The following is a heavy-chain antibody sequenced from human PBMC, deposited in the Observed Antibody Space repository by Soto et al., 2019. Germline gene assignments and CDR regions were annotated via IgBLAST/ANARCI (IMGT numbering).Heavy chain of an antibody. CDR3: ARGPDIVAGGNWFDP. CDR2: INHSGST. D-gene: IGHD2-15*01. CDR1: GGSFSGYY. J-gene: IGHJ5*02. Sequence: SETLSLTCAVYGGSFSGYYWSWIRQPPGKGLEWIGEINHSGSTNYNPSLKSRVTISVDTSKNQFSLKLSSVTAADTAVYYCARGPDIVAGGNWFDPWGQGTLVT. V-gene: IGHV4-34*01.